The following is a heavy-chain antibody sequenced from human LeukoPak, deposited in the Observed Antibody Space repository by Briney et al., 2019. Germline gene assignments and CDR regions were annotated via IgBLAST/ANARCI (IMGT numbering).Heavy chain of an antibody. D-gene: IGHD3-22*01. Sequence: SGGSLRLSCAASGFTFSSYAMSWVRQAPGKGLEWVSAISGSGGSTYYADSVKGRFTISRHNSKNTLYLQMNSLRAEDTAVYYCAKDRIYYDSSGLTHDYWGQGTLVTVSS. CDR1: GFTFSSYA. V-gene: IGHV3-23*01. CDR2: ISGSGGST. CDR3: AKDRIYYDSSGLTHDY. J-gene: IGHJ4*02.